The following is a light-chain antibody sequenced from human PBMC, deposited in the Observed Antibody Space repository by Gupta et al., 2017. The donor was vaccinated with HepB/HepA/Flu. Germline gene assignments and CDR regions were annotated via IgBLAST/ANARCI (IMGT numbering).Light chain of an antibody. Sequence: EIVLTQSPATLSLSPGERATLSCRASQSVNNFLGWYQQKPGQAPRLLIYDVYKRATGIPARFSGSGYGTDFTLTISSREPEDFVVYYCQQRANWPPYTFGQGTKLEIK. CDR3: QQRANWPPYT. CDR1: QSVNNF. J-gene: IGKJ2*01. V-gene: IGKV3-11*01. CDR2: DVY.